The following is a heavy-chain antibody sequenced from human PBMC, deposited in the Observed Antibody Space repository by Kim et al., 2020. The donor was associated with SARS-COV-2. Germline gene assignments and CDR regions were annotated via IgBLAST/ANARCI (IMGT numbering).Heavy chain of an antibody. J-gene: IGHJ4*02. D-gene: IGHD4-17*01. CDR3: AKLDYGGGYFDY. V-gene: IGHV3-23*03. Sequence: YYADSVKGRFTISRDNARNTLYLQMNSLRAEDTAVYYCAKLDYGGGYFDYWGQGTLVTVSS.